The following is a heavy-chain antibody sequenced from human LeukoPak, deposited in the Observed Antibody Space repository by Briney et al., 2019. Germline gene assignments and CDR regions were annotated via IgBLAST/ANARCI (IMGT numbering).Heavy chain of an antibody. V-gene: IGHV3-33*01. CDR2: IWYDGSNK. CDR1: GFTFSSYA. CDR3: GRAGSSVGIVATMFD. J-gene: IGHJ4*02. Sequence: GRSLRLSCAASGFTFSSYAMHWVRQAPGKGLEWVTVIWYDGSNKYYEDSVKGRFSISRDNSRNTLYLQMNSLRAEDTAVYYCGRAGSSVGIVATMFDWGQGTLVTVSS. D-gene: IGHD5-12*01.